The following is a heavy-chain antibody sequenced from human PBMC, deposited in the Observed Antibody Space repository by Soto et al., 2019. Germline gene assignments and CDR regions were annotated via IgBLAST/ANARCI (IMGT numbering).Heavy chain of an antibody. CDR2: ISTYNGNT. CDR3: ARALAGATPND. V-gene: IGHV1-18*01. D-gene: IGHD1-26*01. J-gene: IGHJ4*02. CDR1: GYTFTSYG. Sequence: ASVKVSCKASGYTFTSYGVSWLRQAPGQGLEWMGWISTYNGNTNFAQKFQGRVTMTTDTSTSTAYMELRSLRSDDTAVYYCARALAGATPNDWGQGTLVTVSS.